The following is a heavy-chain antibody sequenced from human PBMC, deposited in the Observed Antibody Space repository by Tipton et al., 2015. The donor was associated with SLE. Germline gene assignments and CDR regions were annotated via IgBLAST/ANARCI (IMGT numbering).Heavy chain of an antibody. CDR1: GFTFDDYG. CDR2: VSWDGGTT. J-gene: IGHJ4*02. CDR3: VKDTRGQWSSFDS. D-gene: IGHD6-19*01. Sequence: GSLRLSCAASGFTFDDYGMHWVRQAPGKGLEWVSLVSWDGGTTYHADSVRGRFTISRDNSKNSLFLQMNSLRVEDTALYYCVKDTRGQWSSFDSWGQGTLVTVSS. V-gene: IGHV3-43D*04.